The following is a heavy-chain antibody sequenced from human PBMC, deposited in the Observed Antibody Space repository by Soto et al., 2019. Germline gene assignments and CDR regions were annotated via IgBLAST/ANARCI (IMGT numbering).Heavy chain of an antibody. CDR3: ARCLLGVGDPFDI. CDR1: GFTFSNYY. V-gene: IGHV3-11*01. D-gene: IGHD2-15*01. Sequence: GGSLRLSCAASGFTFSNYYMTWIRQAPGKGLEWISYTSDSGSVTYYADSVQGRFSISRDNAKNSLFLEMNDLRVDDTAVYYCARCLLGVGDPFDIWGQGTMVTV. J-gene: IGHJ3*02. CDR2: TSDSGSVT.